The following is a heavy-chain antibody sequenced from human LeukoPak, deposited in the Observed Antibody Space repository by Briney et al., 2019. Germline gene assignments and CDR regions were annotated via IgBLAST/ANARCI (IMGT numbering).Heavy chain of an antibody. CDR1: GGSISRSSYY. D-gene: IGHD6-19*01. CDR3: AREGRMYSSGWYPGDY. V-gene: IGHV4-39*07. CDR2: IYYSGIT. Sequence: PSETLSLTCTVSGGSISRSSYYWGWIRQPPGKGLEWIGSIYYSGITYYNPSLKSRVTISVDTSKNQFSLKLSSVTAADTAVYYCAREGRMYSSGWYPGDYWGQGTLVTVSS. J-gene: IGHJ4*02.